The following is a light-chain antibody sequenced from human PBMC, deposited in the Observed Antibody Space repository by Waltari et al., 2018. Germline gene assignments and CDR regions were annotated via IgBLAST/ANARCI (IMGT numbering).Light chain of an antibody. CDR1: QSVSRAV. V-gene: IGKV3-20*01. J-gene: IGKJ1*01. Sequence: SCRASQSVSRAVAWYQQKPGQAPRLLIYAASSRATGIPDRFSGSGSGTDFSLTISRLEPEDFAVYYCQHYVRLPVTFGQGTKVEIK. CDR2: AAS. CDR3: QHYVRLPVT.